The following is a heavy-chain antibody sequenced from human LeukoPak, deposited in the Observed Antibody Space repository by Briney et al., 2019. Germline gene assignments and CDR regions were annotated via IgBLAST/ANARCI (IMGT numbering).Heavy chain of an antibody. CDR2: IWYDGSNK. Sequence: GGSLRLSCAASGFTLSSYGMHWVRQAPGKGLEWVAVIWYDGSNKYYADSVKGRFTISRDNSKNTLYLQMNSLRAEDTAVYYCAKKGRGHSGSSNWYFDLWGRGTLVTVSS. D-gene: IGHD1-26*01. J-gene: IGHJ2*01. V-gene: IGHV3-33*06. CDR3: AKKGRGHSGSSNWYFDL. CDR1: GFTLSSYG.